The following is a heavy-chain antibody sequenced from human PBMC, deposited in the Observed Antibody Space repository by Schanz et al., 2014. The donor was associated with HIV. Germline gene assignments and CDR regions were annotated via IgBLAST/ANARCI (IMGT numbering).Heavy chain of an antibody. Sequence: VQLAESGGGVVQPGRSLRLSCAASGFNFNNYAMTWVRQAPGRGLEWVSTVIGSGVRTIYADSVKGRFTISRDNSKNTLYLQMTTLRIDDTAVYYCAKPEYDSRGNSQSHFDYWGQGTLVTVSS. J-gene: IGHJ4*02. D-gene: IGHD3-22*01. V-gene: IGHV3-23*04. CDR1: GFNFNNYA. CDR2: VIGSGVRT. CDR3: AKPEYDSRGNSQSHFDY.